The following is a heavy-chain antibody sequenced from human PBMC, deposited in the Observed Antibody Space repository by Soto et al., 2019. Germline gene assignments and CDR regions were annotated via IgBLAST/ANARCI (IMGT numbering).Heavy chain of an antibody. Sequence: QVQLVQSGGEVKKPGASVKVSCKAAGYTFTSHGISWVRQAPGQGLEWMGWISTFHGSINYAQKFQGRVTMTTDTSTSTAYMELRSLRSDDTAVYYCARFYSSGWPRGYFDYWGHGTPVTVSA. CDR2: ISTFHGSI. J-gene: IGHJ4*01. CDR3: ARFYSSGWPRGYFDY. D-gene: IGHD6-19*01. CDR1: GYTFTSHG. V-gene: IGHV1-18*01.